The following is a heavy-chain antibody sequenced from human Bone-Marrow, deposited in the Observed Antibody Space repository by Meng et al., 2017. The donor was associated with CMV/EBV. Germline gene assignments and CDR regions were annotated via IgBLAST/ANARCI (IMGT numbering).Heavy chain of an antibody. CDR2: ISAYNGNT. Sequence: ASVKVSCKASGYTFTSYGISWVRQAPGQGLEWMGWISAYNGNTNYAQKLQGRVTMTTDTSTSTAYMELRSLRSDDTAVYYCARGSITIFGVVIPNWFGPWGQGTLVTFSS. V-gene: IGHV1-18*01. CDR1: GYTFTSYG. D-gene: IGHD3-3*01. CDR3: ARGSITIFGVVIPNWFGP. J-gene: IGHJ5*02.